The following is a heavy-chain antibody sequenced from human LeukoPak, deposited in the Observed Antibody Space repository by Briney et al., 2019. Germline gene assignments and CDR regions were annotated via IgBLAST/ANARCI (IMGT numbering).Heavy chain of an antibody. Sequence: ASVKVSCKVSGYTLTELPMHWVRQAPGKGLEWMGGFDPEDGERFHAQKFQGRVTMTEDTSTDTAYMELSSLRSEDTAVYYCATPTFFGVVISAFHIWGQGTKVTVSS. J-gene: IGHJ3*02. D-gene: IGHD3-3*01. CDR3: ATPTFFGVVISAFHI. CDR1: GYTLTELP. V-gene: IGHV1-24*01. CDR2: FDPEDGER.